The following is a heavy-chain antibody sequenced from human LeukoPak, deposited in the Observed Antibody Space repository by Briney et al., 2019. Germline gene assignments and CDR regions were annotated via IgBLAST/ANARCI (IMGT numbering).Heavy chain of an antibody. CDR2: IYYTGST. CDR3: ARVSNSGWFLDY. D-gene: IGHD6-19*01. CDR1: GGSIRNYY. Sequence: QVQLQESGPGLVKPSETLSLICNVSGGSIRNYYWSWIRQPPGQGLEWIGYIYYTGSTNYNSSLKSRLTISVDTSKNRFSLKLNSVTAADTAVYYCARVSNSGWFLDYWGQGTLVTVSS. J-gene: IGHJ4*02. V-gene: IGHV4-59*01.